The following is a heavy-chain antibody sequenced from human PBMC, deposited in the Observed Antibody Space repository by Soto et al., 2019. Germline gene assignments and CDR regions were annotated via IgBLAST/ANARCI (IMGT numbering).Heavy chain of an antibody. CDR2: IIPIFGTA. Sequence: SVKVSCKASGGTFSSYAISWVRQAPGQGLEWMGGIIPIFGTANYAQKFQGRVTITADESTSTAYMELSSLRSEDTAVYHCARDDSRYCSGGSCPQAYWGQGTLVTVSS. D-gene: IGHD2-15*01. V-gene: IGHV1-69*13. CDR3: ARDDSRYCSGGSCPQAY. J-gene: IGHJ4*02. CDR1: GGTFSSYA.